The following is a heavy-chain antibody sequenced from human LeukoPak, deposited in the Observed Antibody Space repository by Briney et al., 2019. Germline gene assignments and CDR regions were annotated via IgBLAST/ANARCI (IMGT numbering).Heavy chain of an antibody. CDR2: ISGRGGTT. V-gene: IGHV3-23*01. CDR1: GFTFSNFA. J-gene: IGHJ6*02. Sequence: GRSLRLSCAASGFTFSNFAMSCVRQAPGKGLEWVSAISGRGGTTYHADSVKGRFTISRDNPKTPLYLKMNSLRAEDTPIYYCANCGYSSGRPSYYGTDVWGQGNTVTVSS. D-gene: IGHD5-18*01. CDR3: ANCGYSSGRPSYYGTDV.